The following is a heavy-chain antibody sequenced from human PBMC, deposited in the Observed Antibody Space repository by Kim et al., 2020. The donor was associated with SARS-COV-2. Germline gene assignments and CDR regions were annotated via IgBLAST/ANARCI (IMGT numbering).Heavy chain of an antibody. V-gene: IGHV3-33*06. Sequence: GGSLRLSCAASGFTFSSYGMHWVRQAPGKGLEWVAVIWDDGSNKYYADSVKGRFTISRDNSKNTLYLQMNSLRAEDTAVYYCAKGWGYSGYESHFDYWGQGTLVTVSS. CDR1: GFTFSSYG. J-gene: IGHJ4*02. D-gene: IGHD5-12*01. CDR2: IWDDGSNK. CDR3: AKGWGYSGYESHFDY.